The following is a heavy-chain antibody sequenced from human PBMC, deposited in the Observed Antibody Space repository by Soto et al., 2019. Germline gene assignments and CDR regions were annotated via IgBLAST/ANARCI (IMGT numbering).Heavy chain of an antibody. Sequence: ASVKVCCKASGYTFTSYGISWVRQAPGQGLEWMGGIIPIFGTANYAQKFQGRVTITADESTSTAYMELSSLRSEDTAVYYCARESRYCSGGSCYFLPGIDYWGQGTLVTVSS. CDR1: GYTFTSYG. J-gene: IGHJ4*02. CDR2: IIPIFGTA. D-gene: IGHD2-15*01. CDR3: ARESRYCSGGSCYFLPGIDY. V-gene: IGHV1-69*13.